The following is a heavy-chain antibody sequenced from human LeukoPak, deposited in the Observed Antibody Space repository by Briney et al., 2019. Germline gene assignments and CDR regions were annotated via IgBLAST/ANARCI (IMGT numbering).Heavy chain of an antibody. CDR1: GYTFTSYG. Sequence: ASVKVSCKASGYTFTSYGISWVRQAPGQGLGWMGWISAYNGNTNYAQRLQGRVTMTTDTSTSTAYMELRSLRSDDTAVYYCARSRTPSIAAAGTEYFQHWGQGTPVTVSS. CDR2: ISAYNGNT. V-gene: IGHV1-18*01. D-gene: IGHD6-13*01. CDR3: ARSRTPSIAAAGTEYFQH. J-gene: IGHJ1*01.